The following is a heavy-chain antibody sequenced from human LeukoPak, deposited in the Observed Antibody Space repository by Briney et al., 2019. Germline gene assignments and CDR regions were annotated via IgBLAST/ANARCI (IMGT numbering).Heavy chain of an antibody. V-gene: IGHV3-30*18. D-gene: IGHD6-19*01. J-gene: IGHJ4*02. CDR1: GLTFSRYA. Sequence: PGGSLRLSCEASGLTFSRYAMHWVRQAPGKGLEWVAVISYDGSNKYYADSVKGRFTISRDNSKNTLYLQMNSLRAEDTAVYYCAKEERAVAVGAYYFDYWGQGTLVTVSS. CDR2: ISYDGSNK. CDR3: AKEERAVAVGAYYFDY.